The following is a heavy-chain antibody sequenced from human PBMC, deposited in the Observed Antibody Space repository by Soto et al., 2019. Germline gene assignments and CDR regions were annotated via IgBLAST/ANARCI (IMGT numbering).Heavy chain of an antibody. J-gene: IGHJ6*02. CDR3: ARGAIIAARPGSPPYGMDV. CDR2: INPNSGGT. D-gene: IGHD6-6*01. Sequence: ASVKVSCKASGYTFTGYYMHWVRQAPGQGLEWMGWINPNSGGTNYAQKFQGWVTMTRDTSISTAYMELSRLRSDDTAVYYCARGAIIAARPGSPPYGMDVWGQGTTVTVSS. V-gene: IGHV1-2*04. CDR1: GYTFTGYY.